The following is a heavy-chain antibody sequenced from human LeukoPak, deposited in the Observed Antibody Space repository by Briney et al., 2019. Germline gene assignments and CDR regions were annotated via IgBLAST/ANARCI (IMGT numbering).Heavy chain of an antibody. CDR1: GGSISSYY. J-gene: IGHJ4*02. Sequence: PSETLSLTCTVSGGSISSYYWSWIRQPPGKGLEWIGYIYYSGSTNYNPSPKSRVTISVDASKNQFSLKLSSVTAADTAVYYCARVDTFGGVIVSFHFDYWGQGTLVTVSS. V-gene: IGHV4-59*01. CDR3: ARVDTFGGVIVSFHFDY. D-gene: IGHD3-16*02. CDR2: IYYSGST.